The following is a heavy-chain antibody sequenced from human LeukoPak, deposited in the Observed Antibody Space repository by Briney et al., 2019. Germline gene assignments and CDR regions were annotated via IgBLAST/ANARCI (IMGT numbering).Heavy chain of an antibody. CDR2: IKQDGSEK. J-gene: IGHJ3*02. CDR3: AKIVGKLFCGGDCYYDAFDI. CDR1: GFTFSSYA. D-gene: IGHD2-21*02. V-gene: IGHV3-7*03. Sequence: GGSLRLSCAASGFTFSSYAMSWVRQAPGKGLEWVANIKQDGSEKNYVDSVKGRFTISRDNAKNSLYLQMNSLRAEDTALYYCAKIVGKLFCGGDCYYDAFDIWGQGTMVTVSS.